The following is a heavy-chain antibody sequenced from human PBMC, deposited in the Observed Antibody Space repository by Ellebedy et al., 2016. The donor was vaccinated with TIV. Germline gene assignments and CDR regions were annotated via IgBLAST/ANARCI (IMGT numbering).Heavy chain of an antibody. CDR3: ARGHYYDDTGYNYVEAFDI. CDR1: GDIISRYF. J-gene: IGHJ3*02. Sequence: SETLSLTXGVSGDIISRYFWSWIRQSPGKGLEYLGYISFTGSTNYNPSLKSRVTISVETSKDQFSLKLSSVTAADTAVYYCARGHYYDDTGYNYVEAFDIWGQGTMVTVSS. V-gene: IGHV4-59*13. CDR2: ISFTGST. D-gene: IGHD3-22*01.